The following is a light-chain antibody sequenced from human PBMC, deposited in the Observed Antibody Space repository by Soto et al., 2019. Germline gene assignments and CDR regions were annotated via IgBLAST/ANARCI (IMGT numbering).Light chain of an antibody. CDR1: QGVSSSY. V-gene: IGKV3-20*01. J-gene: IGKJ4*01. Sequence: EIVLTQSPGTLSLSPGERATLSCRASQGVSSSYLAWYQQKPGQPPMLLIYGASSRATGIPDRFSGSGAGTDFTLTITTLEPEAFAVYYCQHYRTSFGGGTKVEIK. CDR2: GAS. CDR3: QHYRTS.